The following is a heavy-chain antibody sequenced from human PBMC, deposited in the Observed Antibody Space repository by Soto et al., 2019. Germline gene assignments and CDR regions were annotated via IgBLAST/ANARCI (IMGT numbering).Heavy chain of an antibody. D-gene: IGHD3-16*01. J-gene: IGHJ5*02. Sequence: QVQLVESGGGVVQPGTSLRLSCAASGFRFKSFVMHWVRQAPGKGLEWVAFTSYDGNNKDYGDSVKGRFTVSRDNSQNTLPLPMGFLRPGDTALYFFARWGATGGLDLWGQGTLVSVSS. CDR3: ARWGATGGLDL. CDR1: GFRFKSFV. CDR2: TSYDGNNK. V-gene: IGHV3-30*19.